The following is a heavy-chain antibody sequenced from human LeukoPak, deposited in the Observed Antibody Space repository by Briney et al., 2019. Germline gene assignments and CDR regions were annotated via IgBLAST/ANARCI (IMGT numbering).Heavy chain of an antibody. Sequence: GASVKVSCKASGDTFTSYAMHWVRQAPGQRLEWMGWINAGNGNTKYSQKFQGRVTITRDTSASTAYMELSSLRSEDTAVYYCARYSSGWYHLENWGQGTLVTVSS. CDR2: INAGNGNT. V-gene: IGHV1-3*01. CDR3: ARYSSGWYHLEN. J-gene: IGHJ4*02. D-gene: IGHD6-19*01. CDR1: GDTFTSYA.